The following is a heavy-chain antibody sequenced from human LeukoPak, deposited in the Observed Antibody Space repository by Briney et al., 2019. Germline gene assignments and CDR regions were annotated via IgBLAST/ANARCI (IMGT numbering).Heavy chain of an antibody. Sequence: GGSLRLSCAASGFTFSSYAMSWVRQAPGKGLEWVSAISGSGGSTYYADSVKGRFTISSDNSKNTLYLQMNSLRAEDTAVYYCAKDPINWNSPRAFDIWGQGTMVTVSS. CDR3: AKDPINWNSPRAFDI. CDR2: ISGSGGST. J-gene: IGHJ3*02. V-gene: IGHV3-23*01. CDR1: GFTFSSYA. D-gene: IGHD1-7*01.